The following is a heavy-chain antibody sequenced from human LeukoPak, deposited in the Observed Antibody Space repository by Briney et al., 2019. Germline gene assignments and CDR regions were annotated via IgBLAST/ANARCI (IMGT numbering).Heavy chain of an antibody. CDR1: GSSISNYY. J-gene: IGHJ4*02. Sequence: SETLSLTCTVSGSSISNYYWSWIRQPPGKGLEWIGYISYSGSTNYNSSLKSRVTISVDTSKNQFSLKLSSVTAADTAVYYCARRGSWLEYWGQGTLVTVS. V-gene: IGHV4-59*08. D-gene: IGHD3-10*01. CDR2: ISYSGST. CDR3: ARRGSWLEY.